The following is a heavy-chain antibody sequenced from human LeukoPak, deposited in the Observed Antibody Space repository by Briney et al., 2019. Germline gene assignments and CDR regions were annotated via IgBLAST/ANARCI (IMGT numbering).Heavy chain of an antibody. CDR1: GGSFSGYY. CDR2: INHSGST. J-gene: IGHJ6*03. V-gene: IGHV4-34*01. CDR3: ARGKNTYYYYMDV. Sequence: SDTLSLTCAVYGGSFSGYYWSWIRQPPGKGLEWIGEINHSGSTNYNPSLKSRVTISVDTSKNQFSLKLSSVTAADTAVYYCARGKNTYYYYMDVWGKGTTVTVSS.